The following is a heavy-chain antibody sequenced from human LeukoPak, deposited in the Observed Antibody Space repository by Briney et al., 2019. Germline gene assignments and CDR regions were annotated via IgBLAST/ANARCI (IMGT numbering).Heavy chain of an antibody. V-gene: IGHV4-34*12. D-gene: IGHD3-10*01. CDR2: IIQSGGS. J-gene: IGHJ4*02. Sequence: SETLSLTCTVSGGSISSYYWSWIRQPPGKGLEWIGEIIQSGGSDYNPSLKSRVTISVDTSKNQFSLKLSSVTAADTAVYFCARVRLVRGVLFSGSYFDYWGQGTLVTVSS. CDR1: GGSISSYY. CDR3: ARVRLVRGVLFSGSYFDY.